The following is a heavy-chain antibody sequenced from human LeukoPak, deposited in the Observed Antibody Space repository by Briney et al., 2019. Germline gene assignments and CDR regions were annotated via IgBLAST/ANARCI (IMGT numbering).Heavy chain of an antibody. D-gene: IGHD3-16*01. J-gene: IGHJ4*02. CDR2: IYYSGSS. Sequence: SETLSLTCTVSGGSISSGDYYWSWIRQPPGKGLEWIGYIYYSGSSFYNPSLKSRLTISVDTSKNHFSLNLSSVTAADTAVYYCARRNDPYYFDYRGQGTLGNGSS. CDR1: GGSISSGDYY. CDR3: ARRNDPYYFDY. V-gene: IGHV4-30-4*08.